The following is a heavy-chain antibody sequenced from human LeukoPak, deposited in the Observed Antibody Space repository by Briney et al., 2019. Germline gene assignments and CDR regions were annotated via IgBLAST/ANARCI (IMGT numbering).Heavy chain of an antibody. CDR2: IIPIFGTA. CDR3: ARAWGQQLGNWFDP. J-gene: IGHJ5*02. V-gene: IGHV1-69*05. CDR1: GGTFSSYA. D-gene: IGHD6-13*01. Sequence: SVKVSCKASGGTFSSYAISWVRQAPGQGLEWKGGIIPIFGTANYAQKFQGRVTITRNTSISTAYMELSSLRSEDTAVYYCARAWGQQLGNWFDPWGQGTLVTVSS.